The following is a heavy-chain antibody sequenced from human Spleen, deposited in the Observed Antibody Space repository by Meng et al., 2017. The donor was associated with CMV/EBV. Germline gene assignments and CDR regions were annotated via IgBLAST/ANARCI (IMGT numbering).Heavy chain of an antibody. CDR1: GFTVSSNY. J-gene: IGHJ6*02. Sequence: GGSLRLSCAASGFTVSSNYMSWVRQAPGKGLEWVSVIYSGGSTYYADSVKGRFTISRDNSKNTLYLQMNSLRAEDTAVYYCATEYSSSLYGMDVWGQGTTVTVSS. CDR2: IYSGGST. V-gene: IGHV3-53*01. CDR3: ATEYSSSLYGMDV. D-gene: IGHD6-6*01.